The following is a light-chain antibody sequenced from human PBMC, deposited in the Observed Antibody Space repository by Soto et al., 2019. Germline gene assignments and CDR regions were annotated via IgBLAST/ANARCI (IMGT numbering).Light chain of an antibody. J-gene: IGKJ5*01. CDR2: DAY. Sequence: EGVLTQSPVTLSLSPGERATLSCRASQSFRGLLAWYQQKPGQAPRLLIYDAYNRATGIPPRFSGSGSGTDFTPTISSLEPEDSAVDYCQQRHMWPITFGQGTRLEIK. V-gene: IGKV3-11*01. CDR3: QQRHMWPIT. CDR1: QSFRGL.